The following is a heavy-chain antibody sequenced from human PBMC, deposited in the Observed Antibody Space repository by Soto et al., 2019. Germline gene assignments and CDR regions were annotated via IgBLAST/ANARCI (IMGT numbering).Heavy chain of an antibody. D-gene: IGHD2-8*01. CDR2: INHTLSN. Sequence: PRKGLDWIGEINHTLSNNYNSSLKSRVTILVDTSKNQFSLKLSSVTAADTVVYYFAQAEDGICYTVSFLEFLRNRSSDL. CDR3: AQAEDGICYTVSFLEFLRNRSSDL. V-gene: IGHV4-34*01. J-gene: IGHJ2*01.